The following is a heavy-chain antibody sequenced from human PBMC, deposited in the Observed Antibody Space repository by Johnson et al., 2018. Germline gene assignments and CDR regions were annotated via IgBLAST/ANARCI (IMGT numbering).Heavy chain of an antibody. CDR1: GFTISDYS. CDR2: LGGTGYPI. D-gene: IGHD3-3*01. Sequence: VQLVESGGGSVKXGGSLSLSCAASGFTISDYSMTWIRQAPGTGLDWVSYLGGTGYPIYYADSVKGRFTISRDNARNSLYLEMNSLRVEDTAVYYCARGDFWRTYNYYGMDVWGQGTTVIVSS. CDR3: ARGDFWRTYNYYGMDV. J-gene: IGHJ6*02. V-gene: IGHV3-11*01.